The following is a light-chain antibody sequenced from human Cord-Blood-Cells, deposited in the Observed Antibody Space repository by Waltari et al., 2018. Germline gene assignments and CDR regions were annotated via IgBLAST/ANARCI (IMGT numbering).Light chain of an antibody. CDR1: SSDVGGYNY. V-gene: IGLV2-14*01. CDR3: SSYTSSSTYV. CDR2: DVS. Sequence: QSALTQPASVSGSPGQSITISCTGTSSDVGGYNYVSWYQQHPGKAPKLMIYDVSNRTSGVSNRFSGSKSGNTASLTISALQAEDEADYYCSSYTSSSTYVFGTGTKVTVL. J-gene: IGLJ1*01.